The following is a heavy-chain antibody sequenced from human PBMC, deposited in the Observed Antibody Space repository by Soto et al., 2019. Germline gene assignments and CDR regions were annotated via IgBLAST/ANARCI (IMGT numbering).Heavy chain of an antibody. D-gene: IGHD2-21*01. J-gene: IGHJ5*02. Sequence: PSETLSLTCTVSHGSITSGTFYWGWIRQPPGKGLEWIGSVHYTGNTYYNPSLKSRVTMSVDTSKNHFYLKLTSVAAADTAVYYCAKLVVPTSSWFDAWGQGTLVTVSS. CDR3: AKLVVPTSSWFDA. CDR2: VHYTGNT. V-gene: IGHV4-39*02. CDR1: HGSITSGTFY.